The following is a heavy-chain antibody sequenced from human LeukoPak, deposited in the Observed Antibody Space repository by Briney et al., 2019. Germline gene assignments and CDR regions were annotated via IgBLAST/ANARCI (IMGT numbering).Heavy chain of an antibody. CDR1: GYTFTSYG. D-gene: IGHD3-3*01. V-gene: IGHV1-18*01. Sequence: GASAKVSCKASGYTFTSYGISWVRQAPGQGLEWMGWISAYNGNTNYAQKLQGRVTMTTDTSTSTAYMELRSLRSDDTAVYYCARDPRGLYYDFWSGYSNWFDPWGQGTLVTVSS. J-gene: IGHJ5*02. CDR2: ISAYNGNT. CDR3: ARDPRGLYYDFWSGYSNWFDP.